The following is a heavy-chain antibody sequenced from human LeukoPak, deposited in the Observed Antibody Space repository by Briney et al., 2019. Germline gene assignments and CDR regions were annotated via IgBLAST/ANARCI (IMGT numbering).Heavy chain of an antibody. Sequence: PGGSLRLSCAASGFTFSSYAMNWVRQGPGKGLEWVSGITGSGGNTYYADSVKGRFTISRDNSKNTMNLQMNSLRAEDTAVYYRAKDYNNYVAHYYGMDVWGQGTTVTVSS. CDR2: ITGSGGNT. CDR1: GFTFSSYA. V-gene: IGHV3-23*01. CDR3: AKDYNNYVAHYYGMDV. J-gene: IGHJ6*02. D-gene: IGHD4-11*01.